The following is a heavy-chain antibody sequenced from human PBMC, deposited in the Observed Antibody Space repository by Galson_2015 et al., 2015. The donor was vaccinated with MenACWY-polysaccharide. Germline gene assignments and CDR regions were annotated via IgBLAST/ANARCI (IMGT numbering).Heavy chain of an antibody. CDR1: GYTFTSFD. D-gene: IGHD2-21*02. CDR3: ARAVGDLDY. V-gene: IGHV1-8*01. J-gene: IGHJ4*02. Sequence: SVKVSCKASGYTFTSFDINWVRQAPGQGLEWMGWMNPNSHNTGSAQKLQGRVTMTSDTSINTAYMELTSLRSDDTAVYYCARAVGDLDYWGQGTLVTVSS. CDR2: MNPNSHNT.